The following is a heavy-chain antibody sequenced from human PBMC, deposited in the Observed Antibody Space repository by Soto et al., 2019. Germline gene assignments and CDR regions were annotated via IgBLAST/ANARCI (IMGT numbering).Heavy chain of an antibody. V-gene: IGHV3-23*01. CDR1: RLTFSSHG. Sequence: EVQLLESGGGLVQPGGSLRLSCAASRLTFSSHGMSWVRQAPGKGLEWVSNISGSGTSTYYADSVRGQFTISRDNSKNTLYLEMNSLRADDTAVDYFATGGWLRHNDNWGQGTLVTVSS. CDR2: ISGSGTST. J-gene: IGHJ4*02. D-gene: IGHD5-12*01. CDR3: ATGGWLRHNDN.